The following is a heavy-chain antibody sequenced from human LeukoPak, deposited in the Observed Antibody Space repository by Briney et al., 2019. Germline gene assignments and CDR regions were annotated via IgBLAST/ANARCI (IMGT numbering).Heavy chain of an antibody. Sequence: SETLSLTCTVSGGSISSYYWSWIRQPAGKGLEWIGRIYTSGSTNYNPSLKSRVTMSVDTSKNQFSLKLSSVTAADTAVYYCARTEYYDILTGYPAYFDYWGQGTLVTVSS. V-gene: IGHV4-4*07. D-gene: IGHD3-9*01. CDR2: IYTSGST. CDR1: GGSISSYY. CDR3: ARTEYYDILTGYPAYFDY. J-gene: IGHJ4*02.